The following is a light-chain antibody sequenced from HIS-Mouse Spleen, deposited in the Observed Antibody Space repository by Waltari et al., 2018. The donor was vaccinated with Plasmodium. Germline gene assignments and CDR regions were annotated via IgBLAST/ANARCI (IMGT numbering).Light chain of an antibody. CDR3: YSTDSSGNHRV. Sequence: SYELTQPPSVSVSPGQTARITCSGAALPKKYAYWYQQKSGHAPVLVIYEDSKRPSGIPERFAGSSSGTRATLTMSGAQVEDEADYYCYSTDSSGNHRVFGGGTKLTVL. J-gene: IGLJ3*02. CDR1: ALPKKY. CDR2: EDS. V-gene: IGLV3-10*01.